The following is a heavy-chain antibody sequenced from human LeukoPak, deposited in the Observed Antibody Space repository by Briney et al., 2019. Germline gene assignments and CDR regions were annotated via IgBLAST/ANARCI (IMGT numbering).Heavy chain of an antibody. D-gene: IGHD3-3*01. J-gene: IGHJ4*02. CDR2: IGSSSSYI. CDR1: GFTFSSYW. Sequence: GGSLRLSCAASGFTFSSYWMSWVRQAPGKGLEWVSSIGSSSSYIYYADSMKGRFTISRDNAKNSLYLQMNSLRAEDTAVYYCARDSGLFGVVIPLDYWGQGTLVTVSS. CDR3: ARDSGLFGVVIPLDY. V-gene: IGHV3-21*01.